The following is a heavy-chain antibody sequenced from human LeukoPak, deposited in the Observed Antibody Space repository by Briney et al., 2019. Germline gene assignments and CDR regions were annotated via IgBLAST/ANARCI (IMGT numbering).Heavy chain of an antibody. CDR1: GLVFNDAW. Sequence: GGSLRLSCIVSGLVFNDAWMSWVRQAPGKGLEWVGRITSGGATDYAAPVKGRLIISRDNSKGTFYLQMNSLKTDDTAMYYCTWMATVRTVDFWGQGTLVIVSS. CDR2: ITSGGAT. V-gene: IGHV3-15*01. CDR3: TWMATVRTVDF. D-gene: IGHD4-17*01. J-gene: IGHJ4*02.